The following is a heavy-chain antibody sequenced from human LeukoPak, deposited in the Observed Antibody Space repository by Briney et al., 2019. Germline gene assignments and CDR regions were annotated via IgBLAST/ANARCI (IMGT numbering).Heavy chain of an antibody. CDR1: GGTFSSYA. Sequence: ASVKVSCKASGGTFSSYAISWVRQAPGQGLEWMGGIIPIFGTANYAQKFQGRVTITTDESTSTAYMELSSLRSEDTAVYYCARDIGSGYFEDWGLGTLIIVSS. J-gene: IGHJ4*02. CDR3: ARDIGSGYFED. V-gene: IGHV1-69*05. CDR2: IIPIFGTA. D-gene: IGHD1-26*01.